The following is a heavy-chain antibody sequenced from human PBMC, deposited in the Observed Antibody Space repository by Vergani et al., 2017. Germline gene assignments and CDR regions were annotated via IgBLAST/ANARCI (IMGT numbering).Heavy chain of an antibody. D-gene: IGHD5-18*01. CDR1: GGTFSSYD. J-gene: IGHJ4*02. V-gene: IGHV1-69*01. CDR3: ARGGAQLWPLYYFDY. Sequence: QVQLVQSGAEVKKPGSSVKVSCKASGGTFSSYDISWVRQAPGQGLEWRGGIIPIFGTANYAQKFQGRVTITADESTSTAYMELSSLRSEDTAVYYCARGGAQLWPLYYFDYWGQGTLVTVSS. CDR2: IIPIFGTA.